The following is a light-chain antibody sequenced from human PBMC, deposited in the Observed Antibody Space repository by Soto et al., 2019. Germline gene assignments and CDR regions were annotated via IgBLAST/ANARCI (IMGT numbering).Light chain of an antibody. CDR1: QSVSSN. CDR2: GAS. CDR3: QQYNNWPPMYT. V-gene: IGKV3-15*01. J-gene: IGKJ2*01. Sequence: EIVMTQSPATLSVSPEERATLSCRASQSVSSNLAWYQHKPGQAPRLLIYGASTRATGIPARFSGSGSGTEFTHNISSLQSEEFAVYYCQQYNNWPPMYTFGQGTKLQFK.